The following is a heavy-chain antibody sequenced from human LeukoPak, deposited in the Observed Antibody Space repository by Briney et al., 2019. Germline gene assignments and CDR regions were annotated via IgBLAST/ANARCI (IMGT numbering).Heavy chain of an antibody. V-gene: IGHV3-33*06. D-gene: IGHD4-11*01. CDR3: AKDAQRGFDYSNSLEY. Sequence: PGRSPTLSCAASGFTFSHYGMHWVRQAPGKGLEWVAVIWSDGTNKYYADSVKGRFTIYRDDSQNRVFLQMNSLRAEDTALYYCAKDAQRGFDYSNSLEYWGQGALVSVSS. CDR2: IWSDGTNK. J-gene: IGHJ4*02. CDR1: GFTFSHYG.